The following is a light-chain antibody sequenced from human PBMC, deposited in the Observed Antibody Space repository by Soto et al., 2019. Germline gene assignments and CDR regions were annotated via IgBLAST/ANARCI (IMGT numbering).Light chain of an antibody. J-gene: IGLJ3*02. CDR1: SGSVSTSYY. CDR3: VLYMGSGSWV. Sequence: QTEVTQEPSFSVSPGGTVTLTCGLSSGSVSTSYYPSWYQQTPGQAPRTLIYSTNTRSSGVPDRFSGSILGNKAALTITGAQADDESDYYCVLYMGSGSWVFGGGTKLTVL. V-gene: IGLV8-61*01. CDR2: STN.